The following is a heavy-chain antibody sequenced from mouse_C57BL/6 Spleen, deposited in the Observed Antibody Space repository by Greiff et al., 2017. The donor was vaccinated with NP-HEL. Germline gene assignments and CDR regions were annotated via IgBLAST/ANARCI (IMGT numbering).Heavy chain of an antibody. CDR1: GFTFSDYG. D-gene: IGHD1-1*01. V-gene: IGHV5-17*01. CDR3: ARGHDGSSYHYAMDY. Sequence: EVKLMESGGGLVKPGGSLKLSCAASGFTFSDYGMHWVRQAPEKGLEWVAYISSGSSTIYYADTVKGRFTISRDNAKNTLFLQMTSLRAEDTAMYYCARGHDGSSYHYAMDYWGQGTSVTVSS. CDR2: ISSGSSTI. J-gene: IGHJ4*01.